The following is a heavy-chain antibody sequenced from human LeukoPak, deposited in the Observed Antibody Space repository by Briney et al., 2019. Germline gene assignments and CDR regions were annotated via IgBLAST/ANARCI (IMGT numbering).Heavy chain of an antibody. J-gene: IGHJ5*02. V-gene: IGHV1-69*13. CDR2: IIPIFGTV. D-gene: IGHD5-12*01. CDR1: GGTFSSYA. Sequence: SVKVSCKASGGTFSSYAISWVRQAPGQGLEWMGGIIPIFGTVNYAQKFQGRVTITADESTSTAYMELSSLRSEDTAVYYCARAHSGYDSDWFDPWGQGTLVTVSS. CDR3: ARAHSGYDSDWFDP.